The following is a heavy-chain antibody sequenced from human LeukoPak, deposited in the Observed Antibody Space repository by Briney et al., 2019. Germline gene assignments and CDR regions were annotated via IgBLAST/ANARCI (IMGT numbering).Heavy chain of an antibody. CDR2: ITNSGENT. D-gene: IGHD3-10*01. Sequence: GGSLRLSCAASGFSFSSYAMSWVRQAPGKGLEWVSGITNSGENTYYADSVKGRFTISRDNSKNTLFLEMNSLRVEDTAVYYCAKVAKYYYGSETYYFFEQWGQGTPVTASS. CDR1: GFSFSSYA. CDR3: AKVAKYYYGSETYYFFEQ. V-gene: IGHV3-23*01. J-gene: IGHJ4*02.